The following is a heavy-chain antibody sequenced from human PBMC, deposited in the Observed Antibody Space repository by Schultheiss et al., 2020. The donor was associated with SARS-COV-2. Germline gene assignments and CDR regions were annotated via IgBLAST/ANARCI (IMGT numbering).Heavy chain of an antibody. D-gene: IGHD5-18*01. J-gene: IGHJ5*02. Sequence: ASVKVSCKASGYTFTSYYMHWVRQAPGQGLEWMGIINPSGGSTSYAQKFQGRVTMTRDTSTSTVYMELSSLRSEDTAVYYCAKNRSPNRGYSYGYHWFDPWGQGTLATVSS. CDR2: INPSGGST. CDR3: AKNRSPNRGYSYGYHWFDP. CDR1: GYTFTSYY. V-gene: IGHV1-46*01.